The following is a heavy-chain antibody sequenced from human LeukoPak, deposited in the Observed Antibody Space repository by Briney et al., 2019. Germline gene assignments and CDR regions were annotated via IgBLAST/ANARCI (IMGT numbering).Heavy chain of an antibody. CDR3: ATDRIYDYLI. Sequence: EASVKVSCKASGYTFTSYYMHWVRQAPGQGLEWMGIINPSGGSTSYAQKFQGRVTMTEDTSTDTAYMELSSLRSEDTAVYYCATDRIYDYLIWGQGTTVTVSS. CDR2: INPSGGST. J-gene: IGHJ6*02. V-gene: IGHV1-46*01. CDR1: GYTFTSYY. D-gene: IGHD3-16*01.